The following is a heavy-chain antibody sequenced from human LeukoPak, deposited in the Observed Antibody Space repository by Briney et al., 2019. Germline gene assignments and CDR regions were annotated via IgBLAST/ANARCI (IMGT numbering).Heavy chain of an antibody. D-gene: IGHD3-3*01. CDR1: GLTVSNY. V-gene: IGHV3-66*02. Sequence: PGGSLRLSCAASGLTVSNYITWVRQAPGKGLEWVSVIYSEGSTYYADSVKGRFTISRDNSKNTVYLQMNSLRAEDTAVYYCARGRTGVGGGLVPFDYLGQGTLVNGSS. CDR2: IYSEGST. J-gene: IGHJ4*02. CDR3: ARGRTGVGGGLVPFDY.